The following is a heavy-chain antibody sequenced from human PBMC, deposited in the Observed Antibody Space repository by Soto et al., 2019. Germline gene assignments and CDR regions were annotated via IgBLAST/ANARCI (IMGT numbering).Heavy chain of an antibody. V-gene: IGHV4-59*01. CDR3: ARVLLFPQMIGHGWFDP. J-gene: IGHJ5*02. CDR1: GGSISSYC. CDR2: IYYSGST. Sequence: SETLSLTCTVSGGSISSYCWSWIRQPPGKGLEWIGYIYYSGSTNYNPSLKSRVTISVDTSKNQFSLKLSSVTAADTAVYYCARVLLFPQMIGHGWFDPWGQGTLVTVSS. D-gene: IGHD3-22*01.